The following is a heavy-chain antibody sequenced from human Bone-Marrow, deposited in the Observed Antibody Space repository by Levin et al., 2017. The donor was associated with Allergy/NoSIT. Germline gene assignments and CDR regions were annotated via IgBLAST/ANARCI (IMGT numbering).Heavy chain of an antibody. CDR1: GGSVSGFY. Sequence: SQTLSLTCAVSGGSVSGFYWSWVRQAPGKGLEWIGEVNHSGRTQYKSSLKSRATVSLDTSKNQFSLEMTSVTAADTAVYYCARGRWFGEVKAYFDLWGRGSLVGVSS. J-gene: IGHJ2*01. CDR3: ARGRWFGEVKAYFDL. D-gene: IGHD3-10*01. V-gene: IGHV4-34*01. CDR2: VNHSGRT.